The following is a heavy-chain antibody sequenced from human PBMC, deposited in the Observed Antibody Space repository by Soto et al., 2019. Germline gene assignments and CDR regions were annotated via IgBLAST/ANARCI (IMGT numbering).Heavy chain of an antibody. D-gene: IGHD6-13*01. V-gene: IGHV3-33*01. CDR2: IWYDGSNK. J-gene: IGHJ6*02. CDR1: GFTFSSYG. Sequence: QVQLVESGGGVVQPGRSLRLSCAASGFTFSSYGMHWVRQAPGKGLEWVAVIWYDGSNKYYADSVKGRFTISRDNSKNPLDLQMTGRRAEDTAVYYCATQQQLNSYYGMYVWGQGTTVTVSS. CDR3: ATQQQLNSYYGMYV.